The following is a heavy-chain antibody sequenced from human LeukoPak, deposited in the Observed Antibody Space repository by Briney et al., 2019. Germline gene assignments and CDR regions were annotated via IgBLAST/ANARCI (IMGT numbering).Heavy chain of an antibody. J-gene: IGHJ6*03. D-gene: IGHD3-22*01. CDR2: IYDSGST. CDR3: ARVRWLNAYYHYYYMDV. V-gene: IGHV4-59*01. Sequence: SETLSLTCTVPGGSIKSYYWSWIRQPPGKGLEWTGYIYDSGSTNYNPSLKSRVTISLDAANDQFSLRLSSVTAADTSLYYCARVRWLNAYYHYYYMDVWGKGTTVTVSS. CDR1: GGSIKSYY.